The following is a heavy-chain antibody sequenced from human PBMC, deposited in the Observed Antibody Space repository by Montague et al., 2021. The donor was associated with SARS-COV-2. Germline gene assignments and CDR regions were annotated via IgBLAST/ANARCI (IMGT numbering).Heavy chain of an antibody. V-gene: IGHV4-4*02. Sequence: SDTLSLTCAVSGVSIGSNNWWSWVRQPPGKGLEWIGEIYHSGSTXYNPSLKSRVTISVDKSKNQFSLKMSSVTAADTAVFYCARGLGCSGGRCYGDWLDPWGQGTLVTVSS. J-gene: IGHJ5*02. D-gene: IGHD2-15*01. CDR3: ARGLGCSGGRCYGDWLDP. CDR1: GVSIGSNNW. CDR2: IYHSGST.